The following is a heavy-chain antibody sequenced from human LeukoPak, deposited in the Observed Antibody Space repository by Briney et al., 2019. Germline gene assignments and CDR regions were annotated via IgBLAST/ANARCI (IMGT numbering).Heavy chain of an antibody. D-gene: IGHD6-19*01. Sequence: ASVKVSCKASGYTFTSYGISWVRQAPGQGLEWMGWISAYNGNTNYAQKLQGRVTMTRDTSISTAYMELSRLRSDDTAVYYCARRQWLVSGGGIDYWGQGTLVTVSS. CDR1: GYTFTSYG. CDR3: ARRQWLVSGGGIDY. CDR2: ISAYNGNT. J-gene: IGHJ4*02. V-gene: IGHV1-18*01.